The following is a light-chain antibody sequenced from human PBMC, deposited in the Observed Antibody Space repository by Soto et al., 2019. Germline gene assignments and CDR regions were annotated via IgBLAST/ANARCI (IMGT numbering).Light chain of an antibody. CDR2: GAS. CDR3: QQYDSSPVT. J-gene: IGKJ3*01. Sequence: EIVLTQSPGTLSLSPGERATLSCRASQSVSSSYLAWYQQKPGQAPRLLIYGASSRATGIPDRFSGSGSGTDFTITISRLEPEDFAVYYCQQYDSSPVTFGTGTKVDIK. V-gene: IGKV3-20*01. CDR1: QSVSSSY.